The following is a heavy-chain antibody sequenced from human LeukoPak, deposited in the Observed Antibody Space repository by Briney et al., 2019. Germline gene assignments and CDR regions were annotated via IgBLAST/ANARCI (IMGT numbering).Heavy chain of an antibody. CDR1: GYTFTSYG. D-gene: IGHD6-19*01. CDR3: ARDLFLLASHTSSGWYSGYYYGMDV. Sequence: ASVKVSCKASGYTFTSYGISWVRQAPGQGLEWMGWISAYNGNTNYAQKLQGRVTMTTDTSTSTAYMELRSLRSDDTAVYYCARDLFLLASHTSSGWYSGYYYGMDVWGRGTTVTVSS. CDR2: ISAYNGNT. J-gene: IGHJ6*02. V-gene: IGHV1-18*01.